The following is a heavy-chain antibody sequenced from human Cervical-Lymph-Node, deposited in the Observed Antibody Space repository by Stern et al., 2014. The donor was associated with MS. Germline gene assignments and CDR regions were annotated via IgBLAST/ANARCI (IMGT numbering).Heavy chain of an antibody. Sequence: EVHLVESGGGLVQPGGSLRLSCAASGFSVSTYYMHWVRQAPGKGLEWVSVLHSGGTTYSADSVKGRFTISRDNSKNTLYLQMNSLRAEDTAVYYCARDHLALFYDNSGQIAFDVWGQGTVVTVSS. V-gene: IGHV3-66*02. D-gene: IGHD3-22*01. J-gene: IGHJ3*01. CDR2: LHSGGTT. CDR1: GFSVSTYY. CDR3: ARDHLALFYDNSGQIAFDV.